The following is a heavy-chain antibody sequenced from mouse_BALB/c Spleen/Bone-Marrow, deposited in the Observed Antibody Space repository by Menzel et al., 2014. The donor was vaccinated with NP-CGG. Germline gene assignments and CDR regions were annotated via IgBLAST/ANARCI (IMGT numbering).Heavy chain of an antibody. V-gene: IGHV1S81*02. Sequence: VQLQESGAELVKPGASVKLSCKASGYTFTSYYTYWVKQRPGQGLERFGEINPSNGGTNFNEKFKNKATLTVDKSSSTAYMQPSSLTSEDSAVCYCSRGRRDALDYWGQGTSVTVSS. CDR1: GYTFTSYY. CDR3: SRGRRDALDY. CDR2: INPSNGGT. J-gene: IGHJ4*01.